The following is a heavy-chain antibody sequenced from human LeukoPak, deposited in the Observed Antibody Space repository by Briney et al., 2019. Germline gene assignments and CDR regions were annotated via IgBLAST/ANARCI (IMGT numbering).Heavy chain of an antibody. J-gene: IGHJ5*02. CDR1: GYTFTGYY. CDR2: INPNSGGT. Sequence: ASVKVSCKASGYTFTGYYMHWVRQAPGQGLEWMGRINPNSGGTNYAQKFQGRVTMTRDTSISTAYMELSRLRSDDTAVYYCAREGTTNYNWFDPWGQGTLVTVSS. CDR3: AREGTTNYNWFDP. V-gene: IGHV1-2*06. D-gene: IGHD4-11*01.